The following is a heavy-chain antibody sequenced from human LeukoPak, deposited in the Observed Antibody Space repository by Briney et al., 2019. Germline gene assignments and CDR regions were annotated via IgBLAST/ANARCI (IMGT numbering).Heavy chain of an antibody. CDR1: GGSISSYY. CDR3: ARASYCGGDCSSYFDY. D-gene: IGHD2-21*02. Sequence: SETLSLTCTVSGGSISSYYWSWIRQPPGKGLEWIGYIYYSGSTNYNPSLKSRVTISVDTSKNQFSLKLSSVTAADTAVYYCARASYCGGDCSSYFDYWGQGSLVTVSS. CDR2: IYYSGST. V-gene: IGHV4-59*01. J-gene: IGHJ4*02.